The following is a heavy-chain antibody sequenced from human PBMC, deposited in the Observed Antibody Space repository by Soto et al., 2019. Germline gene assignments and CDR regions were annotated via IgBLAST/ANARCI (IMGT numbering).Heavy chain of an antibody. Sequence: ASVKVSCKASGYTFTTYGISWVRQAPGQGLEWMGWISGKDGNTKYAQKLQGRVTMTTDTSTSTAYMELRSLRSDDTAVYYCARGTSGSSEWFLSQVEFDYWGQGTLVTVSS. D-gene: IGHD3-9*01. CDR2: ISGKDGNT. CDR3: ARGTSGSSEWFLSQVEFDY. CDR1: GYTFTTYG. J-gene: IGHJ4*02. V-gene: IGHV1-18*01.